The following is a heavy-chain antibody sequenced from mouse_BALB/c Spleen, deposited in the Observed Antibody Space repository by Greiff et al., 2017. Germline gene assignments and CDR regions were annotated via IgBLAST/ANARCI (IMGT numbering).Heavy chain of an antibody. CDR2: IDPSDSYT. J-gene: IGHJ2*01. D-gene: IGHD2-10*02. CDR3: ARAYGNYDY. Sequence: QVQLKESGPELVKPGASVRISCKASGYTFTSYWMHWVKQRPGQGLEWIGEIDPSDSYTNYNQKFKGKATLTVDKSSSTAYMQLSSLTSEDSAVYYCARAYGNYDYWGQGTTLTVSS. CDR1: GYTFTSYW. V-gene: IGHV1-69*02.